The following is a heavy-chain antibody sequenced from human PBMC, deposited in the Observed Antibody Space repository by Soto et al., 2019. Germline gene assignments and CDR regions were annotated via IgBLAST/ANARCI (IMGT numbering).Heavy chain of an antibody. Sequence: SQTLSLTCAISGDSVSSNSAAWNWIRQSPSRGLEWLGRTYYRSKWYNDYAVSVKSRITINPDTSKNQFSLQLNSVTPEDTAVYYCARAGVYDFWSGYYYYGMDVWGQGTTVTAP. CDR3: ARAGVYDFWSGYYYYGMDV. CDR1: GDSVSSNSAA. D-gene: IGHD3-3*01. V-gene: IGHV6-1*01. CDR2: TYYRSKWYN. J-gene: IGHJ6*02.